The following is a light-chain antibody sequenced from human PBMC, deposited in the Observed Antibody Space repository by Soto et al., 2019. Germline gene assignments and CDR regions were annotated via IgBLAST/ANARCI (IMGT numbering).Light chain of an antibody. V-gene: IGKV4-1*01. CDR2: WAS. J-gene: IGKJ3*01. Sequence: DIVMTQSPDSLAVSLGERATINCKSSQSVLYSSNNKNYLAWYQQKPAQPPKLLIYWASTPESGVPDRFSGSGSGTDFTLTNSSLQAEDVAVYYCQQYYSTPLTFGPGTKVDIK. CDR1: QSVLYSSNNKNY. CDR3: QQYYSTPLT.